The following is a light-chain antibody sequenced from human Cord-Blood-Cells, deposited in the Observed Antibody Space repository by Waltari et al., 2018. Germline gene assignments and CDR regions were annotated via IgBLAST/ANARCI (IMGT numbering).Light chain of an antibody. J-gene: IGKJ2*01. CDR3: QQYGSSPPYT. V-gene: IGKV3-20*01. CDR1: QSVSSSY. Sequence: EIVLTQSPGTLSLSPGERATLSCRASQSVSSSYLAWYQQKPGQAPRLLIYGASCRAPGIPDTFSGSGSGTDFTLTISRLEPEDFAVYYCQQYGSSPPYTFGQGTKLEIK. CDR2: GAS.